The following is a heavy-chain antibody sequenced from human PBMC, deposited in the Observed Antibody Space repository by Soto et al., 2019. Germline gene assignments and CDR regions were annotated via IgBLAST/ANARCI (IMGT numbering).Heavy chain of an antibody. CDR1: GVSIGSYY. V-gene: IGHV4-59*01. Sequence: SETLSLTCTVTGVSIGSYYWNWIRQPPGKGLEWIGYIYYSGSTNYNPSLKSRVTISVDTSKNQFSLKLSSVTAADTAVYYCARDGGFYYGMDVWGQGTTVTVSS. CDR3: ARDGGFYYGMDV. CDR2: IYYSGST. J-gene: IGHJ6*02. D-gene: IGHD3-3*01.